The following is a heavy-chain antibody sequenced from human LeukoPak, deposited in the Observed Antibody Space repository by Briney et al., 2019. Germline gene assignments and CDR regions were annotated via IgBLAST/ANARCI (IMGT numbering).Heavy chain of an antibody. CDR3: ARGLGDYDAFDV. J-gene: IGHJ3*01. D-gene: IGHD4-17*01. V-gene: IGHV3-21*01. CDR2: ISGGGSYI. CDR1: DFTFSSYS. Sequence: GGSLRLSCSVSDFTFSSYSMNWVRQAPGKGLQWVSSISGGGSYIFYADSVEGRFSVSRDNAKNSVFLQMNSLRAEDTAVYYCARGLGDYDAFDVWGHGTRVTVAS.